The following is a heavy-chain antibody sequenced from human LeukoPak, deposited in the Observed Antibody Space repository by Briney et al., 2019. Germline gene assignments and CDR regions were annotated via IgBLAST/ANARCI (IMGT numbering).Heavy chain of an antibody. CDR1: GFTFDDYG. CDR3: ARAPWEYYYDSSGYYFDY. CDR2: INWNGGST. D-gene: IGHD3-22*01. V-gene: IGHV3-20*04. J-gene: IGHJ4*02. Sequence: GGSLRLSCAASGFTFDDYGMSWVRQAPGKGLEWVSGINWNGGSTGYADSVKGRFTISRDNAKNSLYLQMNSLRAEDTAVYYCARAPWEYYYDSSGYYFDYWGQGTLVTVSS.